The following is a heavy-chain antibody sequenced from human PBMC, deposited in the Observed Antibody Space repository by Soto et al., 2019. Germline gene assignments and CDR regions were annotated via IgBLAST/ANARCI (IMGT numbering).Heavy chain of an antibody. CDR2: ISGRGGST. V-gene: IGHV3-23*01. J-gene: IGHJ4*02. Sequence: GGSLRLSCAASGFTFSSYAMSWVRQAPGKGLEWVSAISGRGGSTYYADSVKGRFTISRDNSKNTRYLQMNSLRAEDTAVYYCAKDPMVREPDYYFDYWGQGTLVTVSS. D-gene: IGHD3-10*01. CDR1: GFTFSSYA. CDR3: AKDPMVREPDYYFDY.